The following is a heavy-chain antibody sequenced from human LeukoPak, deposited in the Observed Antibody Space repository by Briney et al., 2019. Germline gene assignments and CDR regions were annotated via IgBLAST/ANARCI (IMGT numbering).Heavy chain of an antibody. CDR2: ISWNSGNI. J-gene: IGHJ4*02. CDR1: GFTFDDYA. CDR3: AKGRPDYYDSSGYYYFDY. Sequence: GGSLRLSCAASGFTFDDYAMHWVRQAPGKGLEWVSGISWNSGNIGYADSVKGRFTISRDNAKNSLYLQMNSLRAEDTALYYCAKGRPDYYDSSGYYYFDYWGQGTLVTVSS. D-gene: IGHD3-22*01. V-gene: IGHV3-9*01.